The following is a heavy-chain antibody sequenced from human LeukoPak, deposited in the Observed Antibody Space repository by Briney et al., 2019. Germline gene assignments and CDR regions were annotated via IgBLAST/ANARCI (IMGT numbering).Heavy chain of an antibody. CDR2: ISSSGTTI. Sequence: GGSLRLSCAASGLTFSSYEMNWVRQAPGKGLEWVSYISSSGTTIYYADSVKGRFTISRDNAKNTLYLQMNSLRAEDTAVYYCARGGDYPFDYWGQGTLVTVSS. CDR3: ARGGDYPFDY. CDR1: GLTFSSYE. D-gene: IGHD4-17*01. J-gene: IGHJ4*02. V-gene: IGHV3-48*03.